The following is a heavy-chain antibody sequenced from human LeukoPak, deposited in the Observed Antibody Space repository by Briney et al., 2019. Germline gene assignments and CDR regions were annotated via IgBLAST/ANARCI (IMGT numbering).Heavy chain of an antibody. CDR3: ASGCSSTSCYGDAFDI. CDR1: GYTFTSYY. V-gene: IGHV1-46*01. J-gene: IGHJ3*02. D-gene: IGHD2-2*01. CDR2: INPSGGST. Sequence: GASAKVSCKASGYTFTSYYMHWVRQAPGQGLEWMGIINPSGGSTSYAQKFQGRVTMTRDTSTSTVYMELSSLRSEDTAVYYCASGCSSTSCYGDAFDIWGQGTMVTVSS.